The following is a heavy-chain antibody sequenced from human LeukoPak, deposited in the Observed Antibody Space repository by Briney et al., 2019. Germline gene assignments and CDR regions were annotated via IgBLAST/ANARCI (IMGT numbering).Heavy chain of an antibody. Sequence: GGSLRLSCAASGFTFSSYSMNWVRQAPGKGLVWVSYISSSSSTIYYADSVKGRFTISRDNAKNSLYLQMNSLRAEDTAVYYCTRDWDIVVVPAARAVGYWGQGTPVTVSS. CDR2: ISSSSSTI. V-gene: IGHV3-48*01. CDR1: GFTFSSYS. D-gene: IGHD2-2*01. CDR3: TRDWDIVVVPAARAVGY. J-gene: IGHJ4*02.